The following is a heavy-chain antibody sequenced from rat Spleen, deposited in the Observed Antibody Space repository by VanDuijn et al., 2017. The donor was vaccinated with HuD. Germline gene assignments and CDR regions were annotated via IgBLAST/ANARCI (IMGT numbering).Heavy chain of an antibody. CDR3: VREEFGVRD. J-gene: IGHJ2*01. CDR2: ISYDGSST. D-gene: IGHD4-3*01. Sequence: EVQLVESGGGLVQPGRSMKLSCAASGFTFSDYYMAWVRQAPTKGLEWVATISYDGSSTYYRDSVKGRFTISRDNAKSTLYLQMSKLGSEDTAIYYCVREEFGVRDWGQGVMVTVSA. CDR1: GFTFSDYY. V-gene: IGHV5-22*01.